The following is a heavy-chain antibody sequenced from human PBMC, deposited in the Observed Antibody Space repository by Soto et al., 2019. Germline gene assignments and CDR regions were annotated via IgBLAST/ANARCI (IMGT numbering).Heavy chain of an antibody. CDR2: IWFDGSNE. D-gene: IGHD3-22*01. V-gene: IGHV3-33*01. CDR1: GFNFNTYG. Sequence: GGSLRLSCAASGFNFNTYGMNWVRQAPGKGLELVAAIWFDGSNEYYADSVQGRFTIFRDNSRSKLFLQMSSLRAEDTAVYYCATSSGYHWGQGSLVTVSS. CDR3: ATSSGYH. J-gene: IGHJ1*01.